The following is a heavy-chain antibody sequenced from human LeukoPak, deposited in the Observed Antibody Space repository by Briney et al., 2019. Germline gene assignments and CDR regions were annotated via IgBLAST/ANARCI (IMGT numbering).Heavy chain of an antibody. V-gene: IGHV3-74*01. Sequence: GGSLRLSCAASGFSFSSYWMHWVRHAPGKGLVWVSRISSDGSGTIYADSVKGRFTISRDNAKNRLFLQMNSLRLEDTAVYYCARENLAAAADYWGQGTVVTVSS. CDR2: ISSDGSGT. CDR1: GFSFSSYW. CDR3: ARENLAAAADY. J-gene: IGHJ4*02. D-gene: IGHD6-25*01.